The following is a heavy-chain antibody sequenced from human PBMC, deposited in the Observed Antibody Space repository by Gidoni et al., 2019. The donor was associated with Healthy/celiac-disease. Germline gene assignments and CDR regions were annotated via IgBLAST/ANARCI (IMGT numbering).Heavy chain of an antibody. D-gene: IGHD3-10*01. Sequence: EVQLVQSGAEVKKPGESLKISCKGSGSRITDHWIGRVRQMPGKGLEWMGIIYPGDSDTRYGPSFRGQVTISADKSISTAYLQWNSLKASDTAVYYCARHGKVDYSASGANFNMDVWGQGTTVIVS. CDR1: GSRITDHW. V-gene: IGHV5-51*01. J-gene: IGHJ6*02. CDR3: ARHGKVDYSASGANFNMDV. CDR2: IYPGDSDT.